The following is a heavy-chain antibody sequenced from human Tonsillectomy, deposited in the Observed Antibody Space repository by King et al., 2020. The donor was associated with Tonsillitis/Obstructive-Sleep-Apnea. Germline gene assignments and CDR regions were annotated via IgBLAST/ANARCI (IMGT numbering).Heavy chain of an antibody. J-gene: IGHJ3*02. CDR3: AREAGYGDAFDI. CDR1: GGSISSYY. D-gene: IGHD3-16*01. CDR2: IYYSGST. Sequence: QLQESGPGLVKPSETLSLTCTVSGGSISSYYWSWLRQPPGKGLEWIGYIYYSGSTNYNPSLKSRVTISVDTSKNQFSLKLSSVTAADTAVYYCAREAGYGDAFDIWGQGTMVTVSS. V-gene: IGHV4-59*01.